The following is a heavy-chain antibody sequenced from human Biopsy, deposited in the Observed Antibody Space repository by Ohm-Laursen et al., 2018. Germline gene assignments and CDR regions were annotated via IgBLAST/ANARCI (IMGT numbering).Heavy chain of an antibody. CDR3: AGAGGHSF. CDR2: IHGSGRT. V-gene: IGHV3-66*01. CDR1: EFNDYRNH. Sequence: SLRLSCAASEFNDYRNHVNWVRQAPGKGLEWVSMIHGSGRTDYADSVKGRITVSRDNSKDTVYLQMNALRVDDTAMYYCAGAGGHSFWGQGALVTVSS. J-gene: IGHJ4*02. D-gene: IGHD3-16*01.